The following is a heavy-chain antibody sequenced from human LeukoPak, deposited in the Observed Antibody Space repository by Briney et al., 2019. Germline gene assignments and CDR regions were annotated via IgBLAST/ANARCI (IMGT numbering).Heavy chain of an antibody. J-gene: IGHJ6*03. CDR1: GYSFTSYS. D-gene: IGHD3-3*01. Sequence: ASVKVSCKASGYSFTSYSISWVRQAPGQGLEWMGWISAYNGNTNYAQKFQGGVTMTTDTSTSTAYMELRSLRSDDTAVYYCARDQVTIFVYNMDVWGKGTTVTVSS. CDR3: ARDQVTIFVYNMDV. V-gene: IGHV1-18*01. CDR2: ISAYNGNT.